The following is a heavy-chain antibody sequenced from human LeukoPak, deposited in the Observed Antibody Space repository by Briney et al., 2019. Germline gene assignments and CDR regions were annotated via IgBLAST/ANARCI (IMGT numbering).Heavy chain of an antibody. Sequence: PGGSLRLSCAASGFAFSSYAMHWVRQAPGKGLEWVAVISYDGSNKYYADSVKGRFTISRDNSKNTLYLQMNSLRAEDTAVYYCAREKEDTAMTYDAFDIWGQGTMVTVSS. CDR3: AREKEDTAMTYDAFDI. CDR2: ISYDGSNK. CDR1: GFAFSSYA. V-gene: IGHV3-30*04. D-gene: IGHD5-18*01. J-gene: IGHJ3*02.